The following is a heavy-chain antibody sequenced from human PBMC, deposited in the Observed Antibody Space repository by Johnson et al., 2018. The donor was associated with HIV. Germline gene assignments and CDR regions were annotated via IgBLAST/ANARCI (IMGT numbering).Heavy chain of an antibody. D-gene: IGHD1-7*01. CDR2: ISSNGGST. CDR1: GFTFSSYA. V-gene: IGHV3-64*01. J-gene: IGHJ3*02. CDR3: AKEASWNWDLRGAFDI. Sequence: VQLVESGGGVVQPGRSLRLSCAASGFTFSSYAMHWVRQAPGKGLEYVSAISSNGGSTYYANSVKGRFTISRDNAKNSLYLQMNSLRAEDTALYYCAKEASWNWDLRGAFDIWGQGTMVTVSS.